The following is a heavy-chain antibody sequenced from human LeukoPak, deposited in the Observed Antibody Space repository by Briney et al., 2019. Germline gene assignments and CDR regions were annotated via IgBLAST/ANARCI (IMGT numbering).Heavy chain of an antibody. Sequence: GGSLRLSCAASGFTFSSYWMSWVRQAPGKGLEWVANIKQDGSEKYYVDSVKGRFTISRDNAKNSLYLQMNSLRAEDTAVYYCARPPVRCSSTSCYLQHWGQGTLVTVSS. D-gene: IGHD2-2*01. J-gene: IGHJ1*01. CDR1: GFTFSSYW. CDR3: ARPPVRCSSTSCYLQH. CDR2: IKQDGSEK. V-gene: IGHV3-7*01.